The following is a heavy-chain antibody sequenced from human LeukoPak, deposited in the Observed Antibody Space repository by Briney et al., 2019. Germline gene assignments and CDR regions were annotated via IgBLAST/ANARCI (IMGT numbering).Heavy chain of an antibody. CDR3: AREVLTLREEPYCGGDCSPGVDY. J-gene: IGHJ4*02. CDR1: GGSISSSSYY. Sequence: PSETLSLTCTVSGGSISSSSYYWGWIRQPPGKGLEWIGSIYYSGSTYYNPSLKSRVTISVDTSKNQFSLKLSSVTAADTAVYYCAREVLTLREEPYCGGDCSPGVDYWGQGTLVTVSS. V-gene: IGHV4-39*07. CDR2: IYYSGST. D-gene: IGHD2-21*02.